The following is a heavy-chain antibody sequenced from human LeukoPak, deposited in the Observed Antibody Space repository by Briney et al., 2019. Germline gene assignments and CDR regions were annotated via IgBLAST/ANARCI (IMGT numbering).Heavy chain of an antibody. CDR2: ISSNGGST. CDR3: ARVPYAVRYYYDKDWYFDL. V-gene: IGHV3-64*01. J-gene: IGHJ2*01. CDR1: GFTFSSYA. Sequence: GGSPRLSCAASGFTFSSYAMHWVRQAPGKGLEYVSAISSNGGSTYYANSVKGRFTISRDNSKNTLYLQMGSLRAEDMAVYYCARVPYAVRYYYDKDWYFDLWGRGTLVTVSS. D-gene: IGHD3-22*01.